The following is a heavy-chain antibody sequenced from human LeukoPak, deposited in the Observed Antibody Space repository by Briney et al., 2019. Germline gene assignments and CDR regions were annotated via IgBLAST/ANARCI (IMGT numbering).Heavy chain of an antibody. D-gene: IGHD5-18*01. J-gene: IGHJ3*02. V-gene: IGHV1-8*03. CDR3: ARQSHSYGYDTFDI. CDR1: GYTFTSYD. Sequence: ASLTVSCKAFGYTFTSYDINWVRQATGQGLEWMGWMSPNSGNTGYAQKFQDRVTITRNTSISTAYMELSSLRSEDTAVYYCARQSHSYGYDTFDIWGQGTVVTVSS. CDR2: MSPNSGNT.